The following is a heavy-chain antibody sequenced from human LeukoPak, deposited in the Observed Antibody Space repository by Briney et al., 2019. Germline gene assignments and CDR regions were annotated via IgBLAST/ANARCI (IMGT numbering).Heavy chain of an antibody. V-gene: IGHV4-59*02. CDR2: IYYTGSS. CDR3: ASRKLGNDY. J-gene: IGHJ4*01. Sequence: SGTLSLTCTVSGGSVSDYYWSWIRQSPGKGLEWIGYIYYTGSSSYNPSLRSRVTISADTSKNQFSLKLSSVTAADTAVYYWASRKLGNDYWGQGTLVTVSS. CDR1: GGSVSDYY. D-gene: IGHD7-27*01.